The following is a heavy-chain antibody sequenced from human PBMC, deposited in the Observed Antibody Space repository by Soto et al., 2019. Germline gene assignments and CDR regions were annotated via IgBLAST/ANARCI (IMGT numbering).Heavy chain of an antibody. CDR2: ISATGGST. CDR1: GFSFSTYA. J-gene: IGHJ6*02. Sequence: EAQLLESGGGLVQPGGSLRLSCAASGFSFSTYAMSWVRQAPGKGLEWVSVISATGGSTFYADSVMGRFTVSRDNSRNTLYLQMNSLRFEDTALYYCAKDLRTSSNYYCGRDAGGQGTTVTVSS. D-gene: IGHD2-2*01. CDR3: AKDLRTSSNYYCGRDA. V-gene: IGHV3-23*01.